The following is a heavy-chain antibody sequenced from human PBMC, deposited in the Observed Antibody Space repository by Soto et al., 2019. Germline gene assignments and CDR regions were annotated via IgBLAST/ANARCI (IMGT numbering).Heavy chain of an antibody. CDR2: IYSGGST. Sequence: PGGSLRLSCAASGFTVSSNYMSWVRQAPGKGLEWVSVIYSGGSTYYADSVKGRFTISRHNSKNTLYLQMNSLRAEDTAVYYCAKGSRGAYYYCMDVWGKGTTVTVSS. V-gene: IGHV3-53*04. CDR3: AKGSRGAYYYCMDV. CDR1: GFTVSSNY. J-gene: IGHJ6*03.